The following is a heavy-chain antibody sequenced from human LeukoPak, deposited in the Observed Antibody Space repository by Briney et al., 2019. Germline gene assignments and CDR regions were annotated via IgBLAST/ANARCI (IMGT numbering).Heavy chain of an antibody. D-gene: IGHD3-16*01. J-gene: IGHJ3*02. Sequence: GGSLRLSCAASGFTFSSYGMHWVRQAPGKGLEWVAVILNDGSQEKYADSVKGRFTISRDDSKNTLFLQMNSLRAEDTAVYYCARDDALGDNALDIWGQGTMVTVSS. CDR3: ARDDALGDNALDI. CDR1: GFTFSSYG. V-gene: IGHV3-33*01. CDR2: ILNDGSQE.